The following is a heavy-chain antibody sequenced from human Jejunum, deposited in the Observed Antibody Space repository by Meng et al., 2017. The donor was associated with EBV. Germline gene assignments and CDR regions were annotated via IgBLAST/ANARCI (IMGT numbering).Heavy chain of an antibody. CDR3: AKEEMRVGATRAFDY. J-gene: IGHJ4*02. CDR2: ISDNGVRT. V-gene: IGHV3-23*04. Sequence: EGRGVASGGGLVQHGGSLRLSCAASGVTFNSYGMAWVRQAPGKGLEWVSVISDNGVRTAYADSVKGRFTISRDNSKNTLYLQMNSLRAGDTAVYYCAKEEMRVGATRAFDYWGQGALVTVSS. CDR1: GVTFNSYG. D-gene: IGHD1-26*01.